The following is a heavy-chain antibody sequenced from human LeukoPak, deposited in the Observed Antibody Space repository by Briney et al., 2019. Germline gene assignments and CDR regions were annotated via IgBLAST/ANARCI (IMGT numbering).Heavy chain of an antibody. Sequence: GGSLRLSCAASGFTFSSYGMHWVRQAPGKGLEWVAVISYDGSNKYYADSVKGRFTISRDNSKNTLYLQMNSLRAEDTAVYYCAKLAGYYDSSGYDDYWGQGTLVTVSS. CDR2: ISYDGSNK. CDR3: AKLAGYYDSSGYDDY. V-gene: IGHV3-30*18. J-gene: IGHJ4*02. CDR1: GFTFSSYG. D-gene: IGHD3-22*01.